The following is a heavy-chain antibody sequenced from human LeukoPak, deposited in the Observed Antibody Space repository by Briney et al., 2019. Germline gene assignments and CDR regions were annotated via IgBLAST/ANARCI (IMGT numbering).Heavy chain of an antibody. D-gene: IGHD4-11*01. CDR2: INHSGST. CDR1: GGSFSGYY. CDR3: ARGYTFDY. J-gene: IGHJ4*02. V-gene: IGHV4-34*01. Sequence: SETLSLTCAVYGGSFSGYYWSWIRQPPGKGLEWIGEINHSGSTNYNPSLKSRVTISVDTSKDQFSLKLSSVAAADTAVYYCARGYTFDYWGQGTLVTVSS.